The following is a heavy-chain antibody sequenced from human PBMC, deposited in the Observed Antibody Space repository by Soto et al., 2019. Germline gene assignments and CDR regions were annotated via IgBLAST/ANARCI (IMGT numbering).Heavy chain of an antibody. CDR2: INHSGST. V-gene: IGHV4-34*01. Sequence: QVQLQQWGAGLLKPSETLSLTCAVYGGSFSGYYWSWIRQPPGKGLEWIGEINHSGSTNYNPSLKSRVAISVDTSKHQSSLKLSSVTVADTAVYYCARRDIVVVPAAMPVWFDPWGQGTLVTVSS. CDR3: ARRDIVVVPAAMPVWFDP. CDR1: GGSFSGYY. J-gene: IGHJ5*02. D-gene: IGHD2-2*01.